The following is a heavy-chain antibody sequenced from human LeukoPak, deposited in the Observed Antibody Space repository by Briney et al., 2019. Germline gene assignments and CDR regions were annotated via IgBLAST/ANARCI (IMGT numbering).Heavy chain of an antibody. Sequence: ASLKVSCKASGYTFTGYAMNWVRQAPGQGLEWMGWINTNTGNPTYAQGFTGRFVFSLDTSVSTAYLQISSLKAEDTAVYYCASGTTGYYYYGMDVWGQGTTVTVSS. CDR3: ASGTTGYYYYGMDV. CDR2: INTNTGNP. V-gene: IGHV7-4-1*02. D-gene: IGHD4-17*01. J-gene: IGHJ6*02. CDR1: GYTFTGYA.